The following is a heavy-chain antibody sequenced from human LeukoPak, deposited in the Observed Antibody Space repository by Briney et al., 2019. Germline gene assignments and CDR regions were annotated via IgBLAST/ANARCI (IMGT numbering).Heavy chain of an antibody. Sequence: GGSLRLSCAASGFTFSSYGMDWVRQAPGKGLEWVAVIWYDGSNKYYADSVKGRFTISRDNSKNTLYLQMNSLRAEDTAVYYRYYGSSGYLNWFDPWGQGTLVTVSS. CDR2: IWYDGSNK. V-gene: IGHV3-33*01. D-gene: IGHD3-22*01. J-gene: IGHJ5*02. CDR1: GFTFSSYG. CDR3: YYGSSGYLNWFDP.